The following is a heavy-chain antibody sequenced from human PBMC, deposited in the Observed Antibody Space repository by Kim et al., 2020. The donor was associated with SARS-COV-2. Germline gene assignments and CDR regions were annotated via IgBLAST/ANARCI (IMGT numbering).Heavy chain of an antibody. CDR3: ARNRGMVRTLWFDP. CDR1: GFTVSSNY. J-gene: IGHJ5*02. Sequence: GGSLRLSCAASGFTVSSNYMSWVRQAPGKGLEWVSVIYSGGSTYYADSVKGRFTISRDNSKNTLYLQMNSLRAEDTAVYYCARNRGMVRTLWFDPWGQGTLVTVSS. V-gene: IGHV3-66*01. D-gene: IGHD3-10*01. CDR2: IYSGGST.